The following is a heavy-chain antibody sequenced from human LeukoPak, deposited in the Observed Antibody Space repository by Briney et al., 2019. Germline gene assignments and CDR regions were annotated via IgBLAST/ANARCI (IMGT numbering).Heavy chain of an antibody. J-gene: IGHJ6*03. Sequence: SETLSLTCTVSGDSISSNNYYWGWIRQPPGKGLEWIGNIYTSGSTYYSPSLESRVIISLDTSKNQFSLKLSSVTAADTAVYYCARVSVGGSSWYSNPYYYYYYMDVWGKGTTVTVSS. D-gene: IGHD6-13*01. CDR2: IYTSGST. CDR3: ARVSVGGSSWYSNPYYYYYYMDV. V-gene: IGHV4-39*07. CDR1: GDSISSNNYY.